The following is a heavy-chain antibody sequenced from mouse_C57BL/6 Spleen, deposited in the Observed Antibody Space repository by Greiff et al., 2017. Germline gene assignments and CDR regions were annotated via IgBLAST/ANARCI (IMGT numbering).Heavy chain of an antibody. V-gene: IGHV1-82*01. Sequence: VQLQQSGPELVKPGASVKISCKASGYAFSSSWMNWVKQRPGKGLEWIGRIYPGDGDTNYNGKFKGKATLTAAKSSSTASLQISSLTSEDSAVYVCARSARLPYYFDYWGQGTTLTVSS. CDR1: GYAFSSSW. D-gene: IGHD2-4*01. J-gene: IGHJ2*01. CDR3: ARSARLPYYFDY. CDR2: IYPGDGDT.